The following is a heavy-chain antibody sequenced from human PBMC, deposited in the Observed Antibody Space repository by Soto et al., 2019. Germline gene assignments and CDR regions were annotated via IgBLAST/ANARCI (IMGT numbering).Heavy chain of an antibody. CDR1: GYTFTVYY. V-gene: IGHV1-2*02. D-gene: IGHD3-10*01. Sequence: SVKPDCKAAGYTFTVYYIHWVRDAPGQGLEWMGWINPNSGGTNYAQNSQGRVIMTTDTSISTVHMELSRLRSDDTAVYYCARDSRYGSGSYDAFDTWGQGTMVTVSS. J-gene: IGHJ3*02. CDR3: ARDSRYGSGSYDAFDT. CDR2: INPNSGGT.